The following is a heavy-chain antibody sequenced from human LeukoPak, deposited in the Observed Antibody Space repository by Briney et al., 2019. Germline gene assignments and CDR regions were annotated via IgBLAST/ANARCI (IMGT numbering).Heavy chain of an antibody. V-gene: IGHV4-30-4*01. CDR1: GGSISSGDHY. CDR3: VTPYGSPVSPFDY. D-gene: IGHD3-10*01. J-gene: IGHJ4*02. CDR2: IYYSGST. Sequence: PSETLSLTCTVSGGSISSGDHYWSWIRQPPGKGLEWIGYIYYSGSTYYNPSLKSRLTISLDTSKNQFSLKLTSMTAADTAVYYCVTPYGSPVSPFDYWGQGTRVTVSS.